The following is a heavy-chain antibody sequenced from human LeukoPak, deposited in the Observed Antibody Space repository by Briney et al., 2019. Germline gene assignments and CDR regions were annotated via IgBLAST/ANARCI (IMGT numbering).Heavy chain of an antibody. D-gene: IGHD3-3*01. J-gene: IGHJ4*02. CDR2: VYYSGAT. CDR3: TKYTGSNGDFRFDS. V-gene: IGHV4-59*08. Sequence: SETLFLTCTVSGGSISSYYWSWIPQPPGKGLEWRGNVYYSGATNSNSSLNSRITMSVDTTKNQFTLKLNCVTAADTAVYYCTKYTGSNGDFRFDSWGQGTLVTVSS. CDR1: GGSISSYY.